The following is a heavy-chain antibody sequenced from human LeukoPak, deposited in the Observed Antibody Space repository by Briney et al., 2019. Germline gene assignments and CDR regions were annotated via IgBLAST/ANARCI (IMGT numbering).Heavy chain of an antibody. CDR2: IWYDGSNK. CDR1: GFTFSSYG. V-gene: IGHV3-30*02. J-gene: IGHJ4*02. D-gene: IGHD2-2*01. CDR3: AKDVPAAYFDY. Sequence: GGSLRLSCAASGFTFSSYGFHWVRQAPGKGLEWVALIWYDGSNKYYADSVKGRFTISRDNSKNTLYLQVNSLRAEDTAVYFCAKDVPAAYFDYWGQGTLVTVSS.